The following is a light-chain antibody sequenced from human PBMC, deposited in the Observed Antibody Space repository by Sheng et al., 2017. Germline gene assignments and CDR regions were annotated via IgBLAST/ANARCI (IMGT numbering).Light chain of an antibody. V-gene: IGKV3-15*01. J-gene: IGKJ2*01. CDR3: QQYNTWPPYT. Sequence: EIVMTQSPATLSVSPGERATLSCRASENINTNLAWYQQKPGQAPRLLVYGASSRATGIPARFSGSGSETDFTLTISSLQSEDFAIYYCQQYNTWPPYTFGQGTKLEIK. CDR2: GAS. CDR1: ENINTN.